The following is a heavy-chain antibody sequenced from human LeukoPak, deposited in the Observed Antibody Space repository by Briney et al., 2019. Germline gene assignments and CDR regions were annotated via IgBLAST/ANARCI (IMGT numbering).Heavy chain of an antibody. CDR1: GYTFTSYY. CDR3: ARDAADIVVVPAADYYYYGMDV. D-gene: IGHD2-2*01. V-gene: IGHV7-4-1*02. J-gene: IGHJ6*02. CDR2: INTNTGNP. Sequence: GASVKVSCKASGYTFTSYYMHWVRQAPGQGLEWMGWINTNTGNPTYAQGFTGRFVFSLDTSVSTAYLQISSLKAEDTAVYYCARDAADIVVVPAADYYYYGMDVWGQGTTVTVSS.